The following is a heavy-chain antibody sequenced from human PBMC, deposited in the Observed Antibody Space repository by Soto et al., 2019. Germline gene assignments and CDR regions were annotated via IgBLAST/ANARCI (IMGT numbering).Heavy chain of an antibody. V-gene: IGHV1-46*01. Sequence: GASVKVSCKASGYTFTSYYMHWVRQAPGQGLEWMGIINPSGGSTSYAQKFQGRVTMTRDTSTSTVYMELSSLRSEDTAVYYCALDPRGVVVVPATFDPWGQGTLVTVPS. CDR3: ALDPRGVVVVPATFDP. D-gene: IGHD2-2*01. CDR1: GYTFTSYY. CDR2: INPSGGST. J-gene: IGHJ5*02.